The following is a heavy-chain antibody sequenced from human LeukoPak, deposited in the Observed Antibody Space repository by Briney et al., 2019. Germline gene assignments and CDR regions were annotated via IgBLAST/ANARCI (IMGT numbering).Heavy chain of an antibody. CDR2: INPTSGGT. V-gene: IGHV1-2*06. Sequence: ASVKISCKASGYTFTGYYMHWVRQAPGQGLELMGRINPTSGGTNYAQKFQGRVTMTRDTSISTAYMGLSRLRSDDTAVYYCARDLGDILTGYTFLDWGQGTLVTVSS. CDR1: GYTFTGYY. CDR3: ARDLGDILTGYTFLD. D-gene: IGHD3-9*01. J-gene: IGHJ4*02.